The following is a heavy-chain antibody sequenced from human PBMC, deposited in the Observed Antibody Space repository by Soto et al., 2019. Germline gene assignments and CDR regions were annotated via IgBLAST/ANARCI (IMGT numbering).Heavy chain of an antibody. D-gene: IGHD3-16*01. J-gene: IGHJ5*02. V-gene: IGHV4-30-2*01. CDR3: ARAVAPYLGTWFDP. CDR2: ISHTGST. CDR1: GGSISSGNSYS. Sequence: QLQLQESGSGLVKPSQTLSLTCAVSGGSISSGNSYSWSWIRQPPGKGLEWIGSISHTGSTSYNPSLKGLVTMSVDKSKNQFSLKLSSVTAADMAVYYCARAVAPYLGTWFDPWGQGTLVIVSS.